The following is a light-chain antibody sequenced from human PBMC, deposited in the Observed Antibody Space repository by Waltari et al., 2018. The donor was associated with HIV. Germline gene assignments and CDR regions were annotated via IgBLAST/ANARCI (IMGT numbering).Light chain of an antibody. J-gene: IGLJ2*01. CDR2: EVS. V-gene: IGLV2-14*01. CDR1: TRDIGDSNY. CDR3: GSFSTISTLI. Sequence: QSALTPPASLSASPGQSITISCTESTRDIGDSNYISWYQQGPGKAPKLIIYEVSNRPSGVSNRFSGSKSGNTASLTISGLQPEDEADYFCGSFSTISTLIFGGGTKVTVL.